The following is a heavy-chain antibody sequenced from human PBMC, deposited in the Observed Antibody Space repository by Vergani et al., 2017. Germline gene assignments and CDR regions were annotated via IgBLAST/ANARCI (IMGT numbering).Heavy chain of an antibody. V-gene: IGHV1-2*02. CDR1: GYTFTGYY. CDR2: INPNSGGT. D-gene: IGHD3/OR15-3a*01. J-gene: IGHJ4*02. CDR3: ATETESDPGTVGY. Sequence: QVQLVQSGAEVKKPGASVKVSCKASGYTFTGYYMHWVRQAPGQGLEWMGWINPNSGGTNYAQKFQGRVTMTEDTSTDTAYMELSSLRSEDTAVYYCATETESDPGTVGYWGQGTLVTVSS.